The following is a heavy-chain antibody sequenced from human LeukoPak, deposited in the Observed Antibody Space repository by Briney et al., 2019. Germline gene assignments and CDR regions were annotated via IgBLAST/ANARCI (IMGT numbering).Heavy chain of an antibody. Sequence: ASVKVSCKASGYTSSDFYIHWVRQAPGQGLEWMGVINPSGGGTSYAQKFQGRVTMTRDTSTATVYMDLSSLRSEDTAVYYCARGYYGGLAWCDYWGQGTLVTVSS. J-gene: IGHJ4*02. CDR1: GYTSSDFY. CDR3: ARGYYGGLAWCDY. V-gene: IGHV1-46*01. CDR2: INPSGGGT. D-gene: IGHD4-23*01.